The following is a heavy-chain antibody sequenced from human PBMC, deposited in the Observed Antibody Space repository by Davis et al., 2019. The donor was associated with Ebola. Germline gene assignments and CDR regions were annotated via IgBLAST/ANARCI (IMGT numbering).Heavy chain of an antibody. CDR2: IYHSGST. D-gene: IGHD3-10*01. V-gene: IGHV4-4*02. CDR3: AYLSGYYYYGMDV. Sequence: SETLSLTCAVSGGSISSSNWWSWVRQPPGKGLEWIGEIYHSGSTNYNPSLKSRVTISVDKSKNQFSLKLSSVTAADTAVYYCAYLSGYYYYGMDVWGKGTTVTVSS. J-gene: IGHJ6*04. CDR1: GGSISSSNW.